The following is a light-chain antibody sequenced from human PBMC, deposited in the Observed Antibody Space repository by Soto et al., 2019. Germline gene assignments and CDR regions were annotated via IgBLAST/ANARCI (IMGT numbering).Light chain of an antibody. CDR2: GAS. V-gene: IGKV3-15*01. J-gene: IGKJ1*01. CDR1: QSVSSN. Sequence: EIVMTQSPATLSVSPGERATLSCRASQSVSSNLAWYQQKPGQAPRLLIYGASTRATGIPARFSGSGSGTEFTLTISSLQSEDFAVYYCQQYNNWPRSLAFGQGTNVEIK. CDR3: QQYNNWPRSLA.